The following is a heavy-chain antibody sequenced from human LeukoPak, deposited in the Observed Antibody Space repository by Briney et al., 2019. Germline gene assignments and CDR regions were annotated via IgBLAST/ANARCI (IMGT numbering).Heavy chain of an antibody. CDR1: GFTFSSYW. J-gene: IGHJ4*02. CDR2: IKQDGSEK. Sequence: GGSLRLSCAASGFTFSSYWMSWVRQAPGKGLEWVANIKQDGSEKYYVDSVKGRVTISRDNAKNSLYLQMNSLRAEDTAVYYCASHYYDFWSGYYFDYWGQGTLVTVSS. V-gene: IGHV3-7*01. CDR3: ASHYYDFWSGYYFDY. D-gene: IGHD3-3*01.